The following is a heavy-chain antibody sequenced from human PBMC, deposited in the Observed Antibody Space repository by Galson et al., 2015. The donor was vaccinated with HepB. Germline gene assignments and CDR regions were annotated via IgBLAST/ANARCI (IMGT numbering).Heavy chain of an antibody. V-gene: IGHV3-15*01. CDR2: IKSKTDGGTT. Sequence: SLRLSCAASGFTFSNAWMSWVRQAPGKGLEWVGRIKSKTDGGTTDYAAPVKGRFTISRDDSKNTLYLQMNSLKTEDTAVYYCTTDSSSWPDFDYWGQGTLVTVSS. CDR1: GFTFSNAW. J-gene: IGHJ4*02. CDR3: TTDSSSWPDFDY. D-gene: IGHD6-13*01.